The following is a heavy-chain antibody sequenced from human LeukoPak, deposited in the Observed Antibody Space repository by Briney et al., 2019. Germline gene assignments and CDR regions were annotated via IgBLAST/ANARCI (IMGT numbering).Heavy chain of an antibody. J-gene: IGHJ6*04. V-gene: IGHV3-74*01. D-gene: IGHD3-9*01. CDR1: GFTFSSYW. CDR2: INSDGSST. Sequence: GGSLRLSCAASGFTFSSYWMHWVRQAPGKGLVWVSSINSDGSSTSYADSVKGRFTISRDNAKNTLYLQMNSLRAEDTAVYYCARGDDILTAYYYYYGMDVWGKGTTVTVSS. CDR3: ARGDDILTAYYYYYGMDV.